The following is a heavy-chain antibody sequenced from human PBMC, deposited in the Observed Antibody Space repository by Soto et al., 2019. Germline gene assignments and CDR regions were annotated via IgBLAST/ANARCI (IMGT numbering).Heavy chain of an antibody. D-gene: IGHD2-15*01. CDR2: IIPIFGTA. Sequence: QVQLVQSGAEVKKPGSLVKVSCKASGGTFSSYAISWVRQAPGQGLEWMGGIIPIFGTANYAQKFQGRVTITADESTSTAYMELSSLRSEDTAVYYCARDSYCSGGSCYSGYYYGMDVWGQGTTVTVSS. V-gene: IGHV1-69*12. J-gene: IGHJ6*02. CDR1: GGTFSSYA. CDR3: ARDSYCSGGSCYSGYYYGMDV.